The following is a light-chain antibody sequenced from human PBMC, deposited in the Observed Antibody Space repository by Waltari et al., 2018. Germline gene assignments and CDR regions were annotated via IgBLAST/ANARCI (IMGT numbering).Light chain of an antibody. V-gene: IGLV1-47*01. J-gene: IGLJ3*02. Sequence: QSILTQPPSASGTPGQRVPISCSGTYSHVGNNFGNWYQQLPGTVPKLLIYRNDQRPSGVPDRFSGSKSGTSASLAISGLRSEDDAHYFCASWDDSPSGRWVFGGGTKVTVL. CDR1: YSHVGNNF. CDR2: RND. CDR3: ASWDDSPSGRWV.